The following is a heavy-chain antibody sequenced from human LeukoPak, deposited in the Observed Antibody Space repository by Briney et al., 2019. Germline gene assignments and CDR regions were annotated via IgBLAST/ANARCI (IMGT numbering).Heavy chain of an antibody. V-gene: IGHV3-49*04. CDR1: GFTFGDYA. CDR3: TREGTSGYFHYFDY. J-gene: IGHJ4*02. D-gene: IGHD3-22*01. CDR2: IRSKASGGTT. Sequence: QSGGSLRLSCTASGFTFGDYAMSWVRQAPGKGLEWVGFIRSKASGGTTEYAASVKGRFTISRDDSKSIAYLQMNSLKTEDTAVYYCTREGTSGYFHYFDYWGQGTLVTVSS.